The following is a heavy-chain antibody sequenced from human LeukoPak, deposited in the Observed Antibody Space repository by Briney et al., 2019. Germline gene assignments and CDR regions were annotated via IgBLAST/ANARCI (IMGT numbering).Heavy chain of an antibody. CDR3: AAVSAYSYGYVVAFDI. CDR1: GFTFTSSA. Sequence: GASVKVSCKASGFTFTSSAMQWVRQARGQRLEWIGWIVVGSGNTNYAQKFQERVTITRDMSTSTAYMELSSLRSEDTAVYYCAAVSAYSYGYVVAFDIWGQGTMVTVSS. D-gene: IGHD5-18*01. J-gene: IGHJ3*02. V-gene: IGHV1-58*02. CDR2: IVVGSGNT.